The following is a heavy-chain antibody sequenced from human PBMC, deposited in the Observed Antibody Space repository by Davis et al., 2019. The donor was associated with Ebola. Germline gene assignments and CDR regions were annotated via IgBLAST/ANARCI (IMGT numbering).Heavy chain of an antibody. V-gene: IGHV3-33*01. D-gene: IGHD5-24*01. Sequence: PGGSLRLSCAASGFTFSSYGMHWVRQAPGKGLEWVAVIWYDGSNKYYADSVKGRFTISRDNSKNTLYLQMNSLRAEDTAVYYCARGGEMDMLLLDYYYGMDVWGKGTTVTVSS. CDR2: IWYDGSNK. J-gene: IGHJ6*04. CDR3: ARGGEMDMLLLDYYYGMDV. CDR1: GFTFSSYG.